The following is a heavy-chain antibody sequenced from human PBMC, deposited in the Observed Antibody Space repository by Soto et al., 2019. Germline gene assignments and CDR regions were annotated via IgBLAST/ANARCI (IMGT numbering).Heavy chain of an antibody. CDR1: GDSVSSNSAA. CDR2: TYYRSEWYN. Sequence: QVQLQQSGPGLVKPSQTLSLTCAISGDSVSSNSAAWNWIRQSPSRGLEWLGRTYYRSEWYNDYAVSVKSRITINPDTSKNPFSLQLNSVTPEDTAVYYCARVPSSHLYSNYVSRFDYWGQGTLVTVSS. J-gene: IGHJ4*02. D-gene: IGHD4-4*01. CDR3: ARVPSSHLYSNYVSRFDY. V-gene: IGHV6-1*01.